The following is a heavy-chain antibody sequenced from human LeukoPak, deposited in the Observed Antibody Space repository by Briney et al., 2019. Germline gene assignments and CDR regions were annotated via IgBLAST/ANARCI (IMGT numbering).Heavy chain of an antibody. CDR1: GFTFSSYW. CDR2: IKQDGSEK. V-gene: IGHV3-7*01. Sequence: GGSLRLSCAASGFTFSSYWMSWVRQASGKGLEWVANIKQDGSEKYHVDSVKGRFTISRDNAKNSLYLQMNSLRAEDTAVYYCARVGAYYDFWSGYYTLYYFDYWGQGTLVTVSS. D-gene: IGHD3-3*01. CDR3: ARVGAYYDFWSGYYTLYYFDY. J-gene: IGHJ4*02.